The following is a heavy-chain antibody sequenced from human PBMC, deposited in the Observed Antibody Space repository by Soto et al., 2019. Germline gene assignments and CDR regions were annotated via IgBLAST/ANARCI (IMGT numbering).Heavy chain of an antibody. V-gene: IGHV3-15*01. CDR2: IKSKTDGGTT. J-gene: IGHJ3*02. D-gene: IGHD1-26*01. CDR3: TTDHNPLRWERDAFDI. Sequence: XGSLSLSCAASGFTFSNACMSWVRQAPGKGLEWVGRIKSKTDGGTTDYAAPVKGRFTISRDDSKNTLYLQMNSLKTEDTAVYYCTTDHNPLRWERDAFDIWGQGTMVTVSS. CDR1: GFTFSNAC.